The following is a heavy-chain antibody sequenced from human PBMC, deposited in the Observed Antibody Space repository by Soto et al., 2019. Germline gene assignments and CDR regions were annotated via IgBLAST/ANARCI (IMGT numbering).Heavy chain of an antibody. Sequence: ASVKVSCKASGYTFTSYAMHWVRQAPGQRLEWMGWINAGNGNTKYSQKFQGRVTITRDTSASTAYMELSSLRSEDTAVYYCARGPPLLEWLKWSSEPYYMDVWGKGTTVTVSS. CDR2: INAGNGNT. D-gene: IGHD3-3*01. J-gene: IGHJ6*03. CDR3: ARGPPLLEWLKWSSEPYYMDV. V-gene: IGHV1-3*01. CDR1: GYTFTSYA.